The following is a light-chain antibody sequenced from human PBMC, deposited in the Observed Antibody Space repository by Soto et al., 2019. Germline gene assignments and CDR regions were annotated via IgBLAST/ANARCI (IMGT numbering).Light chain of an antibody. Sequence: QSVLTQPASVSGSPGQSIAISCTGTSSDVGGYNYVSWYQQHPGKAPKLMIYDVSNRPSGVSDRLSGSKSGNTASLTISGLQAEDEAGYYCSSYTSSSTRVFGTGTKVTVL. CDR2: DVS. CDR1: SSDVGGYNY. CDR3: SSYTSSSTRV. V-gene: IGLV2-14*03. J-gene: IGLJ1*01.